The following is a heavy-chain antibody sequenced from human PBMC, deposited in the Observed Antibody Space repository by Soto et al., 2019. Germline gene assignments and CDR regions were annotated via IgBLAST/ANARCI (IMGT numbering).Heavy chain of an antibody. CDR1: GFTFTSSA. CDR3: AASPSFSHNSYYGAMDV. CDR2: IVVGSDNT. V-gene: IGHV1-58*02. J-gene: IGHJ6*02. Sequence: GASVKVSCKTSGFTFTSSAIQWVRQARGQRLEWIGWIVVGSDNTNYAQKFQERVTITRDLSTNTIYMDLSGLRSEDTAVYYCAASPSFSHNSYYGAMDVWG.